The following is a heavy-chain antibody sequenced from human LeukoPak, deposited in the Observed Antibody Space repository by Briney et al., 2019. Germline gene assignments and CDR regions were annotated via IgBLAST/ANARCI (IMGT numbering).Heavy chain of an antibody. J-gene: IGHJ5*02. V-gene: IGHV4-34*01. CDR1: GGSFSGYY. CDR3: ARDTAAAGTHWFDP. D-gene: IGHD6-13*01. Sequence: SETLSLTCAVYGGSFSGYYWSWIRQPPGKGLEWIGEINHSGSTNYNPSLKSRVTISVDTSKSQFSLKLSSVTAADTAVYYCARDTAAAGTHWFDPWGQGTLVTVSS. CDR2: INHSGST.